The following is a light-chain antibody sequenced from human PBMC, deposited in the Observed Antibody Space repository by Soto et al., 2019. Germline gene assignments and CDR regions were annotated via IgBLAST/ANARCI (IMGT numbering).Light chain of an antibody. CDR2: GVS. V-gene: IGKV3-15*01. Sequence: EIVMTQSQGTLSVSPGERATLSCRASQSVSVNLAWYQQKPGQAPRLLIYGVSIRATGIPARFSGSESGTEFTLTISSLQSEDFAVYYCQQYNDWPFTFGPETKVDIK. CDR1: QSVSVN. CDR3: QQYNDWPFT. J-gene: IGKJ3*01.